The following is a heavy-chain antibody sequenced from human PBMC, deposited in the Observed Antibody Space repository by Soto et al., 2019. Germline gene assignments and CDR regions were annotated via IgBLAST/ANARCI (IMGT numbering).Heavy chain of an antibody. CDR2: IGSSASTI. Sequence: EVQLVESGGGLVQPGGSLRLSCAASGFTFSSYEMNWVRQAPGKGLEWLSFIGSSASTIYYADSVKGRFTISRDNTKNSLYLQMSSLRAEDTAVYYCARFDSSGAVGYYGMDVWGQGTTVTVSS. CDR1: GFTFSSYE. J-gene: IGHJ6*02. V-gene: IGHV3-48*03. D-gene: IGHD6-19*01. CDR3: ARFDSSGAVGYYGMDV.